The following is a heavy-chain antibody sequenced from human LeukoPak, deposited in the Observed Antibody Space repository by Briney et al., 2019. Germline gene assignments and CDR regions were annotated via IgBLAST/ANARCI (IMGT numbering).Heavy chain of an antibody. D-gene: IGHD6-19*01. Sequence: SVKVSCKASGGTFSSYAISWVRQAPGQGLEWMGRIIPILGIANYAQKFQGRVTITADKSTSTAYMELSSLRSEDTAVYYCARSIRRGGWIVSSGWSAFGIWGQGTMVTVSS. CDR2: IIPILGIA. CDR1: GGTFSSYA. V-gene: IGHV1-69*04. CDR3: ARSIRRGGWIVSSGWSAFGI. J-gene: IGHJ3*02.